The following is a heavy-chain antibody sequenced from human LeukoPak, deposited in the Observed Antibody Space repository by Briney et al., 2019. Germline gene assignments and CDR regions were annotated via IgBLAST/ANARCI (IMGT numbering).Heavy chain of an antibody. D-gene: IGHD7-27*01. CDR3: ARDDNWGYFDY. CDR2: IYYSGST. CDR1: GGAISSHY. J-gene: IGHJ4*02. Sequence: PSQTLTLTCNVSGGAISSHYWSWIRQPPGKGLEWIGYIYYSGSTNYNPSLKSRVTISVDTSKNQFSLKLSSVTAADTAVYYCARDDNWGYFDYWGQGTLVTASS. V-gene: IGHV4-59*11.